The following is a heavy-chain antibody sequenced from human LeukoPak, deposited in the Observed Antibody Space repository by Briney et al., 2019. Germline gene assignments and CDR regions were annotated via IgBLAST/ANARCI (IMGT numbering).Heavy chain of an antibody. Sequence: SETLSLTCTVSGYSISSNYYWGWIRQPPGKGLEWLGSIYHSGSAYYNPSLKSRVTISVDTSKNQFSLKLSSVTAADTAVYYCARGYDGSGYYYRNWYFDLWGRGTLVTVSS. D-gene: IGHD3-22*01. CDR1: GYSISSNYY. CDR3: ARGYDGSGYYYRNWYFDL. J-gene: IGHJ2*01. CDR2: IYHSGSA. V-gene: IGHV4-38-2*02.